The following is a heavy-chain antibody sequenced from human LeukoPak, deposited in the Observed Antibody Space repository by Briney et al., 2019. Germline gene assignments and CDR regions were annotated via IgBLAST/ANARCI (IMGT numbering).Heavy chain of an antibody. CDR3: ARDNSVEDTAWWFDP. J-gene: IGHJ5*02. D-gene: IGHD4-23*01. V-gene: IGHV1-46*01. CDR1: GYTFTNNH. Sequence: ASVKVSCKASGYTFTNNHIHWVRQAPGQGLEWMGIINPSTGSTTYAQKFQDRVTMTTDMSTSTVHMELSSLRSEDTAVYYCARDNSVEDTAWWFDPWGQGTLVTVSS. CDR2: INPSTGST.